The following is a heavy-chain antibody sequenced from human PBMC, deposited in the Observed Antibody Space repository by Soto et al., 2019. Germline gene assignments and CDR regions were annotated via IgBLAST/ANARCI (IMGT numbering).Heavy chain of an antibody. CDR1: GFTNYG. CDR3: VRDHYCSGGSCHSDDQWFDP. Sequence: QVQLLESGGSVVQPGRSLRLSYAVSGFTNYGMHWVRQAPGKGLEWLALISYDGSDKYYADSVKGRCTISRDNSKNTLYLQMNSLRPEDTAVYYCVRDHYCSGGSCHSDDQWFDPWGQGTLVTVSS. J-gene: IGHJ5*02. D-gene: IGHD2-15*01. V-gene: IGHV3-30*03. CDR2: ISYDGSDK.